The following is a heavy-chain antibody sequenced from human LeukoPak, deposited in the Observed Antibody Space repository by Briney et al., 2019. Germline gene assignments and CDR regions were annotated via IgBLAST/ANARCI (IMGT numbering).Heavy chain of an antibody. CDR3: ARDGISMVRGVIGDY. Sequence: SETLSLTCAVYGGSFSGYYWNWIRQPPGKGLEWIGEINHSGSINYNSSLKSRVTISVDTSRNQFSLKLNSVTAADTAVYYCARDGISMVRGVIGDYWGQGTLVTVSS. J-gene: IGHJ4*02. CDR2: INHSGSI. V-gene: IGHV4-34*01. CDR1: GGSFSGYY. D-gene: IGHD3-10*01.